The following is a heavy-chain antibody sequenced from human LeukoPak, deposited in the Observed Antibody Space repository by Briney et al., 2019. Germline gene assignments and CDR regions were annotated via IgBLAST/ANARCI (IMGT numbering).Heavy chain of an antibody. V-gene: IGHV3-9*01. D-gene: IGHD6-19*01. J-gene: IGHJ4*02. CDR3: ATDIAVAGTSWYYFDY. Sequence: GGSLRLSCAASGLTFSIYYMHWVRQAPGKGLEWVSCISWNSGSIGYADSVKGRFTISRDNAKNSLYLQMNSLTAEDTALYSCATDIAVAGTSWYYFDYWGQGTLVTVSS. CDR2: ISWNSGSI. CDR1: GLTFSIYY.